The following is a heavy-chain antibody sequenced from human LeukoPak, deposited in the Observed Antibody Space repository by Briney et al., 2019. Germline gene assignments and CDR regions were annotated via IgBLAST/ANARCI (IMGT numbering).Heavy chain of an antibody. CDR3: ARDGSGSYYYGMDV. Sequence: ASVKVSCKASGYTFTSYGISWVRQAPGQGLEWVGWISAYNGNTNYAQKLQGRVTMTTDTSTSTAYMELRSLRSDDTAVYYCARDGSGSYYYGMDVWGQGTTVTVSS. V-gene: IGHV1-18*01. J-gene: IGHJ6*02. CDR1: GYTFTSYG. CDR2: ISAYNGNT. D-gene: IGHD3-10*01.